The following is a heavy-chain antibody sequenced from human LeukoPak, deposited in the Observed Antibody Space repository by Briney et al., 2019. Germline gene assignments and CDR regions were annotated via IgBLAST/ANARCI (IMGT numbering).Heavy chain of an antibody. CDR2: IRNDGDVI. J-gene: IGHJ4*02. CDR1: GFTFTSFG. D-gene: IGHD1-26*01. Sequence: PGGSLRLSCAASGFTFTSFGMHWVRQAPGKGLEWVAFIRNDGDVIYYTDSVKGRFTISRDNSKNTVYLQLNSLRAEDTAVYYCARDRGVGAPYYFDYWGQGTLVTVSS. CDR3: ARDRGVGAPYYFDY. V-gene: IGHV3-30*02.